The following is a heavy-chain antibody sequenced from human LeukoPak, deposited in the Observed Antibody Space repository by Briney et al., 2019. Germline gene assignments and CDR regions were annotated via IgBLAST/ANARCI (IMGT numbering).Heavy chain of an antibody. J-gene: IGHJ4*02. CDR2: IKQVGSEK. CDR1: AFTFSSYW. V-gene: IGHV3-7*01. Sequence: GRSLRPSCAASAFTFSSYWMSWVRQAPGKGLECVAKIKQVGSEKYYVDSVKGRFTISRDNAKNSLYLQMNSLRAEDTAVYYCARDLGGWYVFDYWGQGTLVTVSS. CDR3: ARDLGGWYVFDY. D-gene: IGHD6-19*01.